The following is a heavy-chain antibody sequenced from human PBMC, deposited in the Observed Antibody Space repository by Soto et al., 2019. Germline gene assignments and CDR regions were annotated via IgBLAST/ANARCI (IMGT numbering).Heavy chain of an antibody. CDR1: GGSFSGYY. J-gene: IGHJ4*02. CDR2: INHSGST. CDR3: ARNWNDALSGY. D-gene: IGHD1-1*01. Sequence: SETLSLTCAVYGGSFSGYYWSWIRQPPGKGLEWIGEINHSGSTNYNPSLKSRVTISVDTSKNQFSLKLSSVTAADTAVYYCARNWNDALSGYWGQGTLVTVSS. V-gene: IGHV4-34*01.